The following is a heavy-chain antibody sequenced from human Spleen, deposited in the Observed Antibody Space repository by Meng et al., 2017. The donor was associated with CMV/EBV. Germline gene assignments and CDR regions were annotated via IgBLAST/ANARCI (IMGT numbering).Heavy chain of an antibody. D-gene: IGHD3-16*02. J-gene: IGHJ4*02. CDR2: INPSGDST. CDR1: YY. CDR3: ARDSPYYDYIWGSYRPQYYFDY. V-gene: IGHV1-46*01. Sequence: YYIHWMRQAPGQGLEWMGIINPSGDSTTYAQKFQGRVTMTRDTATTTVYLELSSLRSEDTAVYYCARDSPYYDYIWGSYRPQYYFDYWGQGTLVTVSS.